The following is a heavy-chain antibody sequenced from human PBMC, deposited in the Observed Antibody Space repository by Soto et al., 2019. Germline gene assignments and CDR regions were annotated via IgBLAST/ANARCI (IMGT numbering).Heavy chain of an antibody. CDR1: DGSMSSYY. J-gene: IGHJ4*02. V-gene: IGHV4-59*01. CDR2: VYYSGST. CDR3: ASYANYNHF. D-gene: IGHD4-4*01. Sequence: QVQLQESGPGLVKPSETLSLTCNVSDGSMSSYYWSWIRQPPGKGLEWIGYVYYSGSTNYNPSLKSRVTISVDTSKNQFSLKLSSVTAADTAVYYCASYANYNHFWGQGTLVTVSS.